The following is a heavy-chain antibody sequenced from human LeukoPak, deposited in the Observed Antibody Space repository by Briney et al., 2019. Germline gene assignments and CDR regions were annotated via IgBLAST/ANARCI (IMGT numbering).Heavy chain of an antibody. V-gene: IGHV3-48*03. J-gene: IGHJ6*03. CDR1: GFTFSSYE. D-gene: IGHD5-12*01. Sequence: AGGSLRLSCAAAGFTFSSYEMNWVRQAPGKGLEWVSYISSSGSTIYYADSVKGRFTISRDNAKNSLYLQMNSLRAEDTAVYYCAREDIMATRSHGGDYYYYYMDVWGKGTTVTVSS. CDR2: ISSSGSTI. CDR3: AREDIMATRSHGGDYYYYYMDV.